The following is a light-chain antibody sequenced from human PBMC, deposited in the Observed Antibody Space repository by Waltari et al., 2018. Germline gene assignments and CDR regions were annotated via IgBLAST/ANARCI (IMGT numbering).Light chain of an antibody. V-gene: IGKV1-39*01. Sequence: DIQMTQSPSSLSASVGDRVTITCRASQSIDAYLNWYQQKPGKAPKLLIYAASNLQSGVPSRFRGSGSGTDFTLTISSLQPEDFATYYCQQYINYWTFGQGTKVESK. CDR3: QQYINYWT. CDR1: QSIDAY. J-gene: IGKJ1*01. CDR2: AAS.